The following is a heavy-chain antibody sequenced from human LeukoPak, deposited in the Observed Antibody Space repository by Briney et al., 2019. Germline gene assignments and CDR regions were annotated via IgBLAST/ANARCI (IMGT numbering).Heavy chain of an antibody. V-gene: IGHV1-18*01. CDR2: ISAYNGNA. CDR1: GYSFTNYG. D-gene: IGHD7-27*01. CDR3: ARSTLGIEFDY. Sequence: ASVKVSCKASGYSFTNYGISWVRQAPGQGLEWMGWISAYNGNAHYAQGLEGRVTMTSETSTRTAYMELRSLRSDDTAVYYCARSTLGIEFDYWGQGSLVTVSS. J-gene: IGHJ4*02.